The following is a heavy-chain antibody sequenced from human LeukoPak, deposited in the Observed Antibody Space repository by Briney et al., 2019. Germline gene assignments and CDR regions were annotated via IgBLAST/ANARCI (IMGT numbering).Heavy chain of an antibody. CDR1: GFTFTSYA. CDR2: ISGSGDST. CDR3: ARDLVVIDPGNDY. V-gene: IGHV3-23*01. D-gene: IGHD3-22*01. J-gene: IGHJ4*02. Sequence: GGSLRLSCAASGFTFTSYAMSWVRQAPGKGLEWVSIISGSGDSTYYADSVKGRFTISRDNSKNTLYLQMNSLRAEDTAVYYCARDLVVIDPGNDYWGQGTLVTVSS.